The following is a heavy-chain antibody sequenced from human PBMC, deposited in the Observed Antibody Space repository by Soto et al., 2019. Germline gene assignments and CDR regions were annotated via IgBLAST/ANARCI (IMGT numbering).Heavy chain of an antibody. CDR1: GDSVSSNSAA. CDR3: ARERLRYGEGGSGMDV. D-gene: IGHD3-10*01. V-gene: IGHV6-1*01. J-gene: IGHJ6*02. Sequence: SQTLSLTCAISGDSVSSNSAACTWIRQSPSRGLEWLGRTYYRSKWYNDYAVSVKSRITINPDTSKNQFSLQLNSVTPEDTAVYYCARERLRYGEGGSGMDVWGQGTTATVSS. CDR2: TYYRSKWYN.